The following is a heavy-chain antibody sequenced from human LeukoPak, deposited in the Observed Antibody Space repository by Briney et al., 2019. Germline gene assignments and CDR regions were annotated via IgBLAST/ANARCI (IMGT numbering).Heavy chain of an antibody. CDR3: ARDIGPLYSSSWYVVDAFDI. D-gene: IGHD6-13*01. V-gene: IGHV3-21*01. CDR1: GFTFSSYS. CDR2: ISSSSSYI. Sequence: GGSLRLSCAASGFTFSSYSMNWVRQAPGKGLEWVSSISSSSSYIYYADSVKGRFTISRDNAKNSLYLQMNSLRAEDTAVYYCARDIGPLYSSSWYVVDAFDIWGQGTMVTVSS. J-gene: IGHJ3*02.